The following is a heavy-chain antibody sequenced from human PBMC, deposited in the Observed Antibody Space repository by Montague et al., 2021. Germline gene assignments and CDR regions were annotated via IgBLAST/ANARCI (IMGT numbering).Heavy chain of an antibody. V-gene: IGHV4-39*01. D-gene: IGHD3-16*02. Sequence: SETLSLTCTVSGGSISSSSYYWGWIRQPPGKGLEWIGSMYYSGSTYYNPSLKSRVTISVDTSKNQFSLKLSSVTAADTYVYYCARAVIGNDGMDVWGQGTMVTVSS. CDR2: MYYSGST. J-gene: IGHJ6*01. CDR1: GGSISSSSYY. CDR3: ARAVIGNDGMDV.